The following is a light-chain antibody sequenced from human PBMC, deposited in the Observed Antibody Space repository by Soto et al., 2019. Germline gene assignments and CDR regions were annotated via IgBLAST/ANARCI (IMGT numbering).Light chain of an antibody. Sequence: EIVLTQSPGTLSLSPGERATLSCRASQSVSSSYLAWYQHKPGQPPKLLIYWATTRESGVPERFSGSGSGTDFTLTISSLQAEDVAVYYCQQYYSTPCTFGQGTKLEIK. CDR2: WAT. J-gene: IGKJ2*02. CDR1: QSVSSSY. CDR3: QQYYSTPCT. V-gene: IGKV4-1*01.